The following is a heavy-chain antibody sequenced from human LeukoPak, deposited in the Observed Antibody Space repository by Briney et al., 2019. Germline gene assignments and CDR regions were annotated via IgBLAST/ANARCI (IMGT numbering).Heavy chain of an antibody. Sequence: GESLKISCEGSGYSFTSYWIGWVRPMPGKGLGWMGIIYPGDSDTRYSPSFPGQGTISADKSISTSYLQWSSLKASDTAIYYCARRGYYYDSSGYSLGGYYFDYWGQGTLVTVSS. V-gene: IGHV5-51*01. D-gene: IGHD3-22*01. J-gene: IGHJ4*02. CDR3: ARRGYYYDSSGYSLGGYYFDY. CDR2: IYPGDSDT. CDR1: GYSFTSYW.